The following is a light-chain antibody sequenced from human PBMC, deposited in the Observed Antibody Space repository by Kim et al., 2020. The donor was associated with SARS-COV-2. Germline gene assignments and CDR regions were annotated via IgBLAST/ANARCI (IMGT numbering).Light chain of an antibody. J-gene: IGLJ2*01. CDR1: DSNLRTSYD. CDR2: HNS. V-gene: IGLV1-40*01. CDR3: QSYDSSLSGFVV. Sequence: ATIHAHGTDSNLRTSYDVQWYQQLPRTSPKLLIYHNSNRPSGLPDRFSGSKSGTSASLAITGLQAGDEADYYCQSYDSSLSGFVVFGGGTQLTVL.